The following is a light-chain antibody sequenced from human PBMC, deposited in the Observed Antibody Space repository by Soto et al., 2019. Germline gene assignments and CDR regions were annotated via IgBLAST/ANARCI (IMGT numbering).Light chain of an antibody. J-gene: IGLJ1*01. CDR2: DVS. V-gene: IGLV2-14*01. CDR1: GSDVGGYNY. CDR3: SSYTTSGTYV. Sequence: QSALTQPASVSGSPGQSITISCTGTGSDVGGYNYVSWYQQHPGKAPKLMIIDVSNRPSGVSNRFSGSKSGNTASLTISGLQAEDEADYYCSSYTTSGTYVFGTGTKVTVL.